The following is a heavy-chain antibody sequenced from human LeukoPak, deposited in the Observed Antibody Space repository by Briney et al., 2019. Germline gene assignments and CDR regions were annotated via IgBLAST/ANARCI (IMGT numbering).Heavy chain of an antibody. CDR3: AELGITMIGGV. V-gene: IGHV3-48*03. CDR2: ISSIGSTI. D-gene: IGHD3-10*02. Sequence: GGALRLSCAASGFTLRSYEMNWVRQAPRKGLEWVSYISSIGSTIYYADSVKGRFTISRDNAKNSLYLQMNSLRAEDTAVYCCAELGITMIGGVWGKGTTVTISS. CDR1: GFTLRSYE. J-gene: IGHJ6*04.